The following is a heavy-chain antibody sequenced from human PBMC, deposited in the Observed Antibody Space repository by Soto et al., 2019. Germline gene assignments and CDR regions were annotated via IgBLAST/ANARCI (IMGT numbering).Heavy chain of an antibody. V-gene: IGHV1-69*02. J-gene: IGHJ4*02. Sequence: QVQLVQSGAEVKKPGSSVKVSCKASGGTFSSYTFSWVRQAPGQGLEWMGRIIPIPGITNYAQRFQDRVTITADKSTSTAYMEGSSARSEDTAVYYWGEGSGSYLADYWGQGTLVTVSS. CDR3: GEGSGSYLADY. CDR2: IIPIPGIT. D-gene: IGHD1-26*01. CDR1: GGTFSSYT.